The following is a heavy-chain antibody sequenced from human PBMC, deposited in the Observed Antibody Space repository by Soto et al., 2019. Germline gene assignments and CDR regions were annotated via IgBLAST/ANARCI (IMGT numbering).Heavy chain of an antibody. CDR1: GGSISSYY. D-gene: IGHD6-13*01. J-gene: IGHJ4*01. CDR3: ARGFSGSSPRRGLDY. Sequence: SSETLSLTCTVSGGSISSYYWSWIRQPPGKGLEWIGYTYYSGSTNYNPSLKSRVTISVDTSKNQFSLDLSSVTAADTAVYYCARGFSGSSPRRGLDYWGHGTLVTVSS. V-gene: IGHV4-59*01. CDR2: TYYSGST.